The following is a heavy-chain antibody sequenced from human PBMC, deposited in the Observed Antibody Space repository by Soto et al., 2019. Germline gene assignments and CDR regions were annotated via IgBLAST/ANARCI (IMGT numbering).Heavy chain of an antibody. CDR3: ARGGVSTRTFDY. D-gene: IGHD3-3*01. CDR1: GYNFAGYW. V-gene: IGHV5-51*01. J-gene: IGHJ4*02. CDR2: IYPSDSDT. Sequence: RGESLKISCKGSGYNFAGYWIAWVRQMPGKGLELMGIIYPSDSDTRYRPSFQGQVTISADKSISSAYLQWSSLRAPDTAMYYCARGGVSTRTFDYWGQGTPVTVSS.